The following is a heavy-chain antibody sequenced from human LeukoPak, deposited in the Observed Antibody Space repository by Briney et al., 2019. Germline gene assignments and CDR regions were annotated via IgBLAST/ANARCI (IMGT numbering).Heavy chain of an antibody. CDR3: ARGGYNINWMKDATDY. CDR1: GGSFIGYY. V-gene: IGHV4-34*01. Sequence: PSETLSLTCGVHGGSFIGYYDNWIRQSPGRGLEWIAEINHTGSTNYNPSLRSRVSISIDTSKNQFSLKLNSVTAADTAVYYCARGGYNINWMKDATDYWGQGTLVTVSS. D-gene: IGHD1-14*01. J-gene: IGHJ4*02. CDR2: INHTGST.